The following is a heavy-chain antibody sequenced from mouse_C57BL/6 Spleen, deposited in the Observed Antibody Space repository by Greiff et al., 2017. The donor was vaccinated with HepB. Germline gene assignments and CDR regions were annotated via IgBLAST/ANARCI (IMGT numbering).Heavy chain of an antibody. CDR1: GYTFTDYY. Sequence: QVQLQQSGAELVRPGASVKLSCKASGYTFTDYYINWVKQRPGQGLEWIARIYPGSGNTYYNEKFKGKATLTAEKSSSTAYMQLSSLTSEDSAVYCCARETAQPTRAWFAYWGQGTLVTVSA. J-gene: IGHJ3*01. D-gene: IGHD3-2*02. CDR3: ARETAQPTRAWFAY. CDR2: IYPGSGNT. V-gene: IGHV1-76*01.